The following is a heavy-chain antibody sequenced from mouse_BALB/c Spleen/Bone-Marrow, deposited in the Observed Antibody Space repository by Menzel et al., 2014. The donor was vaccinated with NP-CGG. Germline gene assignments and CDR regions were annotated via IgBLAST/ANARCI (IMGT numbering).Heavy chain of an antibody. J-gene: IGHJ1*01. CDR2: IDPANGNT. Sequence: EVQGVESGAELVKPGASVKLSCTASGFNIKDTYMHWVKRRPEQGLEWIGRIDPANGNTKYDPKFQGKATITADTSSNTAYLQLSSLTSEDTAVYYCANYDYGWYFDVWGAGTTVTISS. D-gene: IGHD2-4*01. CDR1: GFNIKDTY. V-gene: IGHV14-3*02. CDR3: ANYDYGWYFDV.